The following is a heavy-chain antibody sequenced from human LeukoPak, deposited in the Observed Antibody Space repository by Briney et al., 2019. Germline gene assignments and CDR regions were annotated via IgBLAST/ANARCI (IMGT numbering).Heavy chain of an antibody. D-gene: IGHD3-10*01. CDR1: GFTFSNHI. CDR2: MRVDGSDK. J-gene: IGHJ3*01. V-gene: IGHV3-7*01. CDR3: AREGNAFDF. Sequence: GGSLRLSCAASGFTFSNHIVSWVRQAPGKGLEWVASMRVDGSDKFYVDSVKGRFTISRDNARDSLYLQMNNLRVEDTAVYYCAREGNAFDFWGQGTPVTVST.